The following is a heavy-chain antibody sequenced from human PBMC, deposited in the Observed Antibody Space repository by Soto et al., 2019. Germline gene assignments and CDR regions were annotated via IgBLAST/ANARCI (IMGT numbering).Heavy chain of an antibody. D-gene: IGHD3-10*01. V-gene: IGHV4-4*02. Sequence: QVQLQESGPGLVKPSGTLSLTCAVSGGSISSSNWWSWVRQPPGKGLEWIGEIYHSGSTNYNPALKSRVTISVEKSKNQFSLKLSSVTAADTAVYYCARARLVRGVPPMAWFDPWGQGTLVTVSS. CDR2: IYHSGST. CDR1: GGSISSSNW. J-gene: IGHJ5*02. CDR3: ARARLVRGVPPMAWFDP.